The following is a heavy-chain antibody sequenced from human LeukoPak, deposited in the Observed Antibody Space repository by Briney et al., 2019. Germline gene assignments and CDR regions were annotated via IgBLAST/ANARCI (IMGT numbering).Heavy chain of an antibody. CDR1: GLTFSSYW. D-gene: IGHD3-22*01. CDR3: ARDRDSLVDYYDSSGYDY. V-gene: IGHV3-7*01. Sequence: GGSLRLSCAASGLTFSSYWMSWVRQAPGKGLEWVANIKQDGSEKRYVDSVKGRFTISRDNAKNSLYLQMNSLRAEDTAVYYCARDRDSLVDYYDSSGYDYWGQGTLVTVSS. CDR2: IKQDGSEK. J-gene: IGHJ4*02.